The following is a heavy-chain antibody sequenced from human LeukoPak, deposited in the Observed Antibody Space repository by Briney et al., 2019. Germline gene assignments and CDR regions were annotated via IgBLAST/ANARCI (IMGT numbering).Heavy chain of an antibody. CDR1: GGSISSSSYY. D-gene: IGHD3-22*01. Sequence: SETPSLTCTVSGGSISSSSYYWGWIRQPPGKGLEWIGSIYYSGSTYYNPSLKSRVTISVDRSKNQFSLKLSSVTAADTAVYYCARGGDSSGYFDYWGQGTLVTVSS. CDR3: ARGGDSSGYFDY. J-gene: IGHJ4*02. CDR2: IYYSGST. V-gene: IGHV4-39*07.